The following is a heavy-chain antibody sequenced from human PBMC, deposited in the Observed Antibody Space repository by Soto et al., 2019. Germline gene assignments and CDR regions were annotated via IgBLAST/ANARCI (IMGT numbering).Heavy chain of an antibody. D-gene: IGHD5-18*01. CDR1: GGTFSSYA. CDR2: IIPIFGTA. Sequence: QVQLVQSGAEVKKPGSSVKVSCKASGGTFSSYAISWVRQAPGQGLEWMGGIIPIFGTANYAQKFQGRVTISADESTSTAYMELSSLRSEGTAVYYCARVPQLQLWNTRGGDYWGQGTLVTVSS. CDR3: ARVPQLQLWNTRGGDY. V-gene: IGHV1-69*12. J-gene: IGHJ4*02.